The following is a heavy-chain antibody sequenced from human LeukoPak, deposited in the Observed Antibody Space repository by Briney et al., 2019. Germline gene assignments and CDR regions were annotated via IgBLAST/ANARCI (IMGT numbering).Heavy chain of an antibody. V-gene: IGHV4-34*01. CDR1: GGSFSGYY. CDR2: INHSGST. D-gene: IGHD1-26*01. J-gene: IGHJ4*02. CDR3: ARHTYSGSYGY. Sequence: KSSETLSLTCAVYGGSFSGYYWSWIRQPPGKGLEWIGEINHSGSTNYNPSLKSRVTISVDTSKNQFSLKLSSVTAADTAVYYCARHTYSGSYGYWGQGTLVTVSS.